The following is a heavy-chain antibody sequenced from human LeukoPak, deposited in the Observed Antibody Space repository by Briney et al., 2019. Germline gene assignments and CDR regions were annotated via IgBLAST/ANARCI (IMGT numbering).Heavy chain of an antibody. CDR2: IWSDGSNK. Sequence: SGGSLRLSCAASGFTFSNYAMSWVRQAPGKGLEWVAVIWSDGSNKYYADSVKGRFTISRDNSKNTLYLQMNSLRAEDTAVYYCARDAGGEPFDYWGQGTLVTVSS. J-gene: IGHJ4*02. CDR3: ARDAGGEPFDY. V-gene: IGHV3-33*08. CDR1: GFTFSNYA. D-gene: IGHD3-16*01.